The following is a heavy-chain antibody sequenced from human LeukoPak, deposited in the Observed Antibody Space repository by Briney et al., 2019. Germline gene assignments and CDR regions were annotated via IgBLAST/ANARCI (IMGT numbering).Heavy chain of an antibody. Sequence: PGGSLRLSCAASGFTFEDYAMHWVRQAPGKGLDWVAAISWNSGSIGYADSVKGRFTISRDNAKNTLYLQMNSLRAEDTAVYYCARDEYWGVSLDYWGQGTLVTVSS. CDR2: ISWNSGSI. D-gene: IGHD7-27*01. CDR1: GFTFEDYA. CDR3: ARDEYWGVSLDY. V-gene: IGHV3-9*01. J-gene: IGHJ4*02.